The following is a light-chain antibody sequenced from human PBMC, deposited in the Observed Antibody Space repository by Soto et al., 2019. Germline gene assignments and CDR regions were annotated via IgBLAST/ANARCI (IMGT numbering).Light chain of an antibody. Sequence: EIVLTQSRGTLSLSPGERATLSCRASQSVSSSYLAWYQQKPGQAPRLLIYGASSRATGIPDRFSGSGSGTDFTLTICRLEPEDFAVYYCQQYGSSPPCTFGQGTKVEIK. CDR1: QSVSSSY. CDR3: QQYGSSPPCT. V-gene: IGKV3-20*01. J-gene: IGKJ1*01. CDR2: GAS.